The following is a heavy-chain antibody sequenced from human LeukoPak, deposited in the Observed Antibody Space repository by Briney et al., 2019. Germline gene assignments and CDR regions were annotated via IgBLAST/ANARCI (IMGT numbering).Heavy chain of an antibody. CDR3: ARVSYSSSVDDY. D-gene: IGHD6-13*01. J-gene: IGHJ4*02. Sequence: SETLSLTCNVSGYSISSGYYWGWIRQPPEKGLEWMGSIYHRGSMYYNPSLKSRVTISVDTSKDQFSLKLRSVTAADTAVYYCARVSYSSSVDDYWGQGTLVTVSS. V-gene: IGHV4-38-2*02. CDR1: GYSISSGYY. CDR2: IYHRGSM.